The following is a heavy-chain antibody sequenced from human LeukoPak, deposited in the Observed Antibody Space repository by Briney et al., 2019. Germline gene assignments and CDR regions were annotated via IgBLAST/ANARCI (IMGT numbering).Heavy chain of an antibody. D-gene: IGHD6-13*01. CDR3: ARDFREQQPTI. J-gene: IGHJ4*02. Sequence: TGGSLRLSCAASGFTFSSFGMHWVRQAPGKGLEWVAVIWYDGSNKYYADSVKGRFTISRDNSKNTLYLQMNSLRAEDTAVYYCARDFREQQPTIGGQGTLVTVSS. V-gene: IGHV3-33*01. CDR1: GFTFSSFG. CDR2: IWYDGSNK.